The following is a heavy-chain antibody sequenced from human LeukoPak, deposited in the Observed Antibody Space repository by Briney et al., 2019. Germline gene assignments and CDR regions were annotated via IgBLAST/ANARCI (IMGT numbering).Heavy chain of an antibody. V-gene: IGHV4-38-2*01. CDR1: GYSISSGYY. CDR2: IYHSGST. CDR3: ARGSGSYFDY. D-gene: IGHD3-10*01. J-gene: IGHJ4*02. Sequence: PSETLSLTCAVSGYSISSGYYWGWTRQPPGKGLEWIGSIYHSGSTYYNPSLKSRVTISVDTSKNQFSLKLSSVTAADTAVYYCARGSGSYFDYWGQGTLVTVSS.